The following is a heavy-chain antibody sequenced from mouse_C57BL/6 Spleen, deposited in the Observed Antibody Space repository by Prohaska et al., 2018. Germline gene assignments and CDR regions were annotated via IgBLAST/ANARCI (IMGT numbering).Heavy chain of an antibody. D-gene: IGHD2-3*01. Sequence: SVKISCKASGYAFSSYWMNWVKQRPGKGLEWIGQIYHGDGETNYNGKFKGKARLTADKSSSTAYMQLSILTSEDSAVYYCASYADGYCAWFAYWGHETLFTVSA. J-gene: IGHJ3*01. CDR2: IYHGDGET. V-gene: IGHV1-80*01. CDR1: GYAFSSYW. CDR3: ASYADGYCAWFAY.